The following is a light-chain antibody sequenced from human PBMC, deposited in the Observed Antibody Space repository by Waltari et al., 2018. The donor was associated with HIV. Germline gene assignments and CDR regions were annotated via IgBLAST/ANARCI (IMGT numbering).Light chain of an antibody. CDR1: SSNIGAGYD. CDR2: GNR. V-gene: IGLV1-40*01. CDR3: QSYDSALSGWV. J-gene: IGLJ3*02. Sequence: QSVLTQPPSVSGAPGQRVTISCTGSSSNIGAGYDVHWYEQLPGAAPKLLIYGNRHRLSGFPDRFSGSKSGTSASLAITGLQAEDEADYYCQSYDSALSGWVFGGGTKLTVL.